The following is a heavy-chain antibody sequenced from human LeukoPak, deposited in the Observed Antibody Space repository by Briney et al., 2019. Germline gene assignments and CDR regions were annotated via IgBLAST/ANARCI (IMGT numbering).Heavy chain of an antibody. CDR1: GFSFSSYA. J-gene: IGHJ5*02. D-gene: IGHD3-22*01. V-gene: IGHV3-7*01. CDR3: ARGEITMIIPRGDWFDP. CDR2: MNQDGSEK. Sequence: GGSLRLSCATSGFSFSSYAMSWVRQAPGKGLEWVANMNQDGSEKYYVDSVKGRFTISRDNAKNSLFLQMNSLRAEDTAVYYCARGEITMIIPRGDWFDPWGQGTQVTVSS.